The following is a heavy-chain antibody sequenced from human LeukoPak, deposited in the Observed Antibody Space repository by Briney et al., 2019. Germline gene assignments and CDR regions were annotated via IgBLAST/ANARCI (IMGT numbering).Heavy chain of an antibody. J-gene: IGHJ6*03. Sequence: ASVKVSCKASGYTFTSYDINWVRQATGQGLGWMGWMNPNSGNTGYAQKFQGRVTITRNTSISTAYMELSSLRSEDTAVYYCARARRGSSSAYYYYYMDVWGKGTTVTVSS. V-gene: IGHV1-8*03. D-gene: IGHD6-6*01. CDR1: GYTFTSYD. CDR2: MNPNSGNT. CDR3: ARARRGSSSAYYYYYMDV.